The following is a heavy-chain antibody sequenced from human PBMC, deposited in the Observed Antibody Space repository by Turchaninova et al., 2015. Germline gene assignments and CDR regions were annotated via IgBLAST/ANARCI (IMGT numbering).Heavy chain of an antibody. CDR2: IRHDGSNR. D-gene: IGHD2-21*02. CDR1: GFSFSSYG. V-gene: IGHV3-30*02. J-gene: IGHJ4*02. Sequence: QVHLVESGGGVVQPGGSLSLSCAASGFSFSSYGMHWVRQAPGQGLGGVVFIRHDGSNRDYADSFKGRFTISRDNSKNTLNLQMNSLRSEDTAVYFCANQCGGGCSADYWGQGTLVRVSS. CDR3: ANQCGGGCSADY.